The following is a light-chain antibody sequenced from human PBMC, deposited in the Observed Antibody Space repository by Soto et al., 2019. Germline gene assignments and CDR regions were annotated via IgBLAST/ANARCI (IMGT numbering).Light chain of an antibody. Sequence: DIQMTQSPSSLSASVGDRVTITCRASQSISSCLNSYQQKPGTAPKLLIDAASSLQSGVPSRFSGSGSGTDFTLTISRLQPEDFATYYCQQSCSPPQTFGQGTKVDIK. CDR1: QSISSC. CDR2: AAS. J-gene: IGKJ1*01. CDR3: QQSCSPPQT. V-gene: IGKV1-39*01.